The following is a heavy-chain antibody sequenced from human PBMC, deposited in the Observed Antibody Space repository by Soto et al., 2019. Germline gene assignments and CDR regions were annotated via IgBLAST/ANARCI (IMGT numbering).Heavy chain of an antibody. CDR2: ISAYNGNT. D-gene: IGHD3-16*02. CDR3: ARDIPYYDYVWGSYRPNDY. J-gene: IGHJ4*02. Sequence: ASVKVSCKASGYTFTSYGISWVRQAPGQGLEWMGWISAYNGNTNYAQKLQGRVTMTTDTSTSTAYMELRSLRSDDTAVYYCARDIPYYDYVWGSYRPNDYWGQGTLVTVSS. V-gene: IGHV1-18*01. CDR1: GYTFTSYG.